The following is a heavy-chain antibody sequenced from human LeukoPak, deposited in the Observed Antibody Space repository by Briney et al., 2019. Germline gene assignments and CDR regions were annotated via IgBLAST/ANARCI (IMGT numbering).Heavy chain of an antibody. V-gene: IGHV3-74*01. CDR1: GFTFGNSW. CDR2: INADGSTA. Sequence: GGSLRLSCAASGFTFGNSWVHWVRQAPGKGLVWVSLINADGSTATYADSVKGRFTISRDNTRNTLSLQMNSPTIEDTAVYYCVVVVQPPDSDGFDVWGQGTMITVSS. CDR3: VVVVQPPDSDGFDV. D-gene: IGHD1-1*01. J-gene: IGHJ3*01.